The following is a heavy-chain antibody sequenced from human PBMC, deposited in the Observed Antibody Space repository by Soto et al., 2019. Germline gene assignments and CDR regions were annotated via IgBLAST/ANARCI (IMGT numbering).Heavy chain of an antibody. CDR3: ARLHGYTHAYENSYFDY. V-gene: IGHV4-39*01. CDR2: IYYSGST. CDR1: GSSISSSSYY. J-gene: IGHJ4*02. Sequence: SETLSLTCAVSGSSISSSSYYWAWIRQPPGKGLEWIGTIYYSGSTYYNPSLQSRVTLSVDTSKKQLSLSLSSVTASDTAVYYCARLHGYTHAYENSYFDYWGQGTLVTVSS. D-gene: IGHD5-18*01.